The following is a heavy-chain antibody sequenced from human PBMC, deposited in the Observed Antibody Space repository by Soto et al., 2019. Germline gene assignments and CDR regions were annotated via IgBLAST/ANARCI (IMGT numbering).Heavy chain of an antibody. V-gene: IGHV1-69*13. D-gene: IGHD5-12*01. CDR2: NIPVFGRP. CDR1: GGTFRSFG. J-gene: IGHJ1*01. CDR3: AREASGYDF. Sequence: GAAVKVSCKASGGTFRSFGISWVRQAPGQGLEWMGGNIPVFGRPNYAQRFRSRLTITAHESTNTSYMELIDLTSEYTAVYYCAREASGYDFWGQGTQVTVSS.